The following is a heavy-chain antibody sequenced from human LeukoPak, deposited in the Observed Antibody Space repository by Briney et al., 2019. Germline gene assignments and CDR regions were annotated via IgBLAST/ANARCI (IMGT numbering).Heavy chain of an antibody. D-gene: IGHD3-22*01. CDR3: ARTYCYDSSGYSDY. J-gene: IGHJ4*02. Sequence: GESLQISCKGSGYRFTSYWIGWVRQMPGKGLEWMGIIYPGDSDTRYSPSFQGQVTISADKSISTAYLQWSSLKASDTAMYYCARTYCYDSSGYSDYWGQGTLVTVSS. V-gene: IGHV5-51*01. CDR2: IYPGDSDT. CDR1: GYRFTSYW.